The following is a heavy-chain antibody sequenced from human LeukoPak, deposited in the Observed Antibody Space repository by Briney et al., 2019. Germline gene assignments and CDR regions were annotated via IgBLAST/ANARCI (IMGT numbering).Heavy chain of an antibody. CDR3: ASRVKACYYGSGSYYSPISWFDP. CDR2: IYYSGST. V-gene: IGHV4-39*07. Sequence: SETLSLTCTVSGGSISRSSYYWGWIRQPPGKVLEWIGSIYYSGSTYYNPSLKSRVTISVDTSKNQFSLKLSSVTAADTAVYYCASRVKACYYGSGSYYSPISWFDPWGQGTLVTVSS. D-gene: IGHD3-10*01. J-gene: IGHJ5*02. CDR1: GGSISRSSYY.